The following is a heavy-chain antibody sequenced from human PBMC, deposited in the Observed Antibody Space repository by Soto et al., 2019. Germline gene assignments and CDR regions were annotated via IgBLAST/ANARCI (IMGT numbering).Heavy chain of an antibody. Sequence: QVQLVQSGAEVKKPGSSVKVSCKASGGTFGSYAISWVRQAPGQGLEWMGGIIPIAGTANYAQKFKGRVTIAADESTSTAYMELSSLRSEDTAVYYCARSQGSSTSLEIYYYYYYGMDVWGQGTTVNVSS. D-gene: IGHD2-2*01. V-gene: IGHV1-69*01. CDR2: IIPIAGTA. CDR1: GGTFGSYA. J-gene: IGHJ6*02. CDR3: ARSQGSSTSLEIYYYYYYGMDV.